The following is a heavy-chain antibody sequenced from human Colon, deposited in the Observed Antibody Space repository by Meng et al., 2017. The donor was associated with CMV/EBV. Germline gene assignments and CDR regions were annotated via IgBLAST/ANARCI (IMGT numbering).Heavy chain of an antibody. D-gene: IGHD2-2*02. V-gene: IGHV1-2*02. CDR1: GYTFTGYY. J-gene: IGHJ4*02. CDR2: INPNSGGT. CDR3: AKDRVRNCSSTSCYIAASRAKTGDY. Sequence: ASVKVSCKASGYTFTGYYMHWVRQAPGQGLEWMGWINPNSGGTNYAQKFQGRVTMTRDTSISTAYMELNSLRAEDTAVYYCAKDRVRNCSSTSCYIAASRAKTGDYWGQGTLVTVSS.